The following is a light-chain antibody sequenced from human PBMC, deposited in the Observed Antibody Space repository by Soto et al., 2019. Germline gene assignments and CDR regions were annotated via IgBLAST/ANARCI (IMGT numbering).Light chain of an antibody. CDR1: SSDVGRYNY. V-gene: IGLV2-8*01. J-gene: IGLJ2*01. CDR2: EVS. CDR3: SSYAGSNNVV. Sequence: QSVLTQPPSASGSPGQSVTISCTGTSSDVGRYNYVSWYQQHPGKAPKLMIYEVSKRPSGVPDRFSGSKSGNTASLTVSGLQAEDEADYYCSSYAGSNNVVFGGGTKVTVL.